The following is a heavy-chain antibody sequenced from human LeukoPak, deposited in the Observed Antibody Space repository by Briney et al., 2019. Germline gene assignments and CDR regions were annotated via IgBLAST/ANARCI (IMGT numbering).Heavy chain of an antibody. CDR2: INSDGSST. J-gene: IGHJ4*02. Sequence: PGGSLRLSCAASGFTFSSYWMHWVRHAPGKGLVWVSRINSDGSSTSYADSVKGRFTISRDNAKNTLCLQMNSLRAEDTAVYYCARDFKYSGYELDYWGQGTLVTVSS. D-gene: IGHD5-12*01. CDR1: GFTFSSYW. V-gene: IGHV3-74*01. CDR3: ARDFKYSGYELDY.